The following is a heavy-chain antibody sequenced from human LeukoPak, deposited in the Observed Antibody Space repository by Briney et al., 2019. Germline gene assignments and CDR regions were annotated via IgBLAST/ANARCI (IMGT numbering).Heavy chain of an antibody. J-gene: IGHJ6*02. Sequence: ASVKVSCKASGYNFISYYMHWVRQAPGQGLEWMGIINPSGGSTSYAQKFQDRVTMTRDTSTSTVCMELSSLESEDTAVYYCAREDVVLVDAVRYYYYGMDVWGQGTTVTVSS. V-gene: IGHV1-46*01. CDR3: AREDVVLVDAVRYYYYGMDV. D-gene: IGHD2-8*01. CDR2: INPSGGST. CDR1: GYNFISYY.